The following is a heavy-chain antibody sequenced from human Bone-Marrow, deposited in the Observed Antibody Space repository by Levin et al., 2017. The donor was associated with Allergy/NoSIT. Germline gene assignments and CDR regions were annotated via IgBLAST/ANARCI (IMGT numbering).Heavy chain of an antibody. V-gene: IGHV3-48*02. Sequence: PGGSLRLSCAASGFSFSSSSMNWVRQAPGKGLEWISYITFSTTTIYYADSVKGRFTISRDNAKNSLYLQMNSLRDDDTAVYYCARGHCSGSSCHTTYYFDFWGQGTLVTVSS. CDR2: ITFSTTTI. CDR1: GFSFSSSS. CDR3: ARGHCSGSSCHTTYYFDF. J-gene: IGHJ4*02. D-gene: IGHD2-8*02.